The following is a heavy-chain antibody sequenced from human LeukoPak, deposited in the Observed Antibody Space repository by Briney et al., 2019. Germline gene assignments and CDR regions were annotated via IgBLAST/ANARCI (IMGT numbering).Heavy chain of an antibody. J-gene: IGHJ4*02. Sequence: GGSLRLSCAASGFTFRSYSMNWVRQAPPKGREGVAYISSSSSTIYYADSVKGRFTISRDNAKNSPHLQMNSRTPDDTAASYCARAGAIYTGGHWLMPFDYWGQGPLVTVSS. V-gene: IGHV3-48*04. CDR1: GFTFRSYS. D-gene: IGHD6-19*01. CDR2: ISSSSSTI. CDR3: ARAGAIYTGGHWLMPFDY.